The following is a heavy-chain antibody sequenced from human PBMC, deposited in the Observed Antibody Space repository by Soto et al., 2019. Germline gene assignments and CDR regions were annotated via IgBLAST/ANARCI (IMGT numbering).Heavy chain of an antibody. V-gene: IGHV4-59*01. CDR1: GGSISSYY. Sequence: QVQLQESGPGLVKPSETLSLTCTVSGGSISSYYWSWIRQPPGKGLEWIGYIYYSGSTNYNPSLKSRVTISVDTSKNQFSLKLSSVTAADTSVYYCARDSSVYSSSWYWFDPWGQGTLFTVSS. CDR3: ARDSSVYSSSWYWFDP. D-gene: IGHD6-13*01. J-gene: IGHJ5*02. CDR2: IYYSGST.